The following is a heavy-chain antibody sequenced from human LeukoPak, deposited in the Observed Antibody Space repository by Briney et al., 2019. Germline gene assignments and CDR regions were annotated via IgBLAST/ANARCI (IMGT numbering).Heavy chain of an antibody. CDR1: GGSISSGSYY. J-gene: IGHJ6*03. D-gene: IGHD2/OR15-2a*01. CDR3: ARASFSFYYYYYMDV. CDR2: IYTSGST. V-gene: IGHV4-61*02. Sequence: PSETLSLTCTVSGGSISSGSYYWSWIRQPAGKGLEWIGRIYTSGSTNYNPSLKSRVTISVDTSKNQFSLKLSSVTAADTAVYYCARASFSFYYYYYMDVWGKGTTVTVSS.